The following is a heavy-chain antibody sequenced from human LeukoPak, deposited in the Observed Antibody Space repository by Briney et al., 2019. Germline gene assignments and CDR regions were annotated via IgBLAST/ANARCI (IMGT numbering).Heavy chain of an antibody. CDR3: ARDGSLDY. CDR2: INPSSDGT. Sequence: GASVKVSCKASGYTFTGYYMHWVRQAPGQGLEWMGWINPSSDGTNYAQKFQGRVTLTRDTSISTAHMELSRLRSDDTAVYYCARDGSLDYWGQGTLVTVSS. CDR1: GYTFTGYY. V-gene: IGHV1-2*02. J-gene: IGHJ4*02. D-gene: IGHD1-1*01.